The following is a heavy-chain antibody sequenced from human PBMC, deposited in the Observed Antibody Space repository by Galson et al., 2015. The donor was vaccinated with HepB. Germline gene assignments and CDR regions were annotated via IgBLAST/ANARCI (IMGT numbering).Heavy chain of an antibody. CDR2: ISSSASTI. J-gene: IGHJ3*02. CDR3: ARAGSGYTYAFDI. V-gene: IGHV3-48*03. D-gene: IGHD3-22*01. CDR1: GFTFSSYE. Sequence: SLRLSCAASGFTFSSYEMNWVRQAPGKGLEWVSYISSSASTIYYADSVKGRFTISRDNAKNSLYLQMNSLRAEDTAVYYCARAGSGYTYAFDIWGQGTMVTVSS.